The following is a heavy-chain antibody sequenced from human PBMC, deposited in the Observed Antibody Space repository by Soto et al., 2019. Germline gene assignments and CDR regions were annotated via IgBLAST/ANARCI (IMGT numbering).Heavy chain of an antibody. J-gene: IGHJ4*02. CDR2: IYYSGST. D-gene: IGHD3-10*01. CDR3: ARWAFDRESGSNRPFDY. Sequence: SETLSLTCTVSGGSISSYYGSWIRQPPGKGLEWIGYIYYSGSTNYNPSLKSRVTISVDTSKNQFSLKLSSVTAADTAVYYCARWAFDRESGSNRPFDYWGQGTLVTVSS. CDR1: GGSISSYY. V-gene: IGHV4-59*01.